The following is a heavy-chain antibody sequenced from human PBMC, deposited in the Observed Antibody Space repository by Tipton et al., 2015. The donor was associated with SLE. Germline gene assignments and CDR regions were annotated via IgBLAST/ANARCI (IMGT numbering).Heavy chain of an antibody. CDR2: FDHSGST. Sequence: TLSLTCAVSGYSIRSGYYWGWVRQPPGKGLEWIGSFDHSGSTYYNPSLKSRVTISLDTSENHFSLKLSSVTAADTAVYYCASFTIFGVVGDYMDVWGKGTTVTISS. CDR1: GYSIRSGYY. J-gene: IGHJ6*03. D-gene: IGHD3-3*01. V-gene: IGHV4-38-2*01. CDR3: ASFTIFGVVGDYMDV.